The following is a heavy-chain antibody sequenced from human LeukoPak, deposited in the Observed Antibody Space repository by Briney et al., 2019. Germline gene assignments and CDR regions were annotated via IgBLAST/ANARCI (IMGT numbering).Heavy chain of an antibody. CDR2: IYYSGST. J-gene: IGHJ4*02. CDR3: ARESYYYGSGSSPNFDY. Sequence: SETLSLACTVSGGSISSSNYYWGWIRQPPGKGLEWIGTIYYSGSTYYNPSLKSRVTISVDTSKNQFSLKLSSVTAADTAVYYCARESYYYGSGSSPNFDYWGQGTLVTVSS. V-gene: IGHV4-39*07. CDR1: GGSISSSNYY. D-gene: IGHD3-10*01.